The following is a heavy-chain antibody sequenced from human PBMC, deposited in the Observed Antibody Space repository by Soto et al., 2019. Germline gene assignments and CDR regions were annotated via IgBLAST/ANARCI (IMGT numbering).Heavy chain of an antibody. J-gene: IGHJ6*02. CDR3: ARSFVGRSEGRMDV. D-gene: IGHD2-21*01. CDR1: GFTFSDHY. V-gene: IGHV3-72*01. CDR2: TRNKANSYTT. Sequence: PGGSLRLSCAASGFTFSDHYMDWVRQAPGKGLEWVGRTRNKANSYTTEYAASVKGRFTISRDDSKNSLDLQMNSLKTEDTAVYYCARSFVGRSEGRMDVWGQGTTVTVS.